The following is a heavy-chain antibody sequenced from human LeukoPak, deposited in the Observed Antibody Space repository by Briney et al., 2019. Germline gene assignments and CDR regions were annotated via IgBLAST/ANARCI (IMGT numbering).Heavy chain of an antibody. CDR1: GFTSSTSA. V-gene: IGHV3-23*01. D-gene: IGHD3-22*01. CDR3: AKDRRGSRSSGYYMTQDY. CDR2: ISGNAITT. Sequence: GESLRLSCAASGFTSSTSAMTWLRQAPGKGLERVSTISGNAITTYYADSVKGRFTISRDNSKNTLYLQMNSLRLEDTAIYYCAKDRRGSRSSGYYMTQDYWGQGAQVTVSS. J-gene: IGHJ4*02.